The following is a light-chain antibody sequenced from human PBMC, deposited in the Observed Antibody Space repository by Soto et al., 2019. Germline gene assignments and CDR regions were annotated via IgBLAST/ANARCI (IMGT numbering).Light chain of an antibody. CDR1: YSNIGSNF. Sequence: QSVLTQPPSASATHGQTVTISCSGRYSNIGSNFVSWYQRLPGTAPKLLIYSINQRPSGVPDRFSGSKSGTSASLTISGLQSEDEADYFCSSWDDSLDGPVFGGGTKVTVL. J-gene: IGLJ3*02. CDR3: SSWDDSLDGPV. CDR2: SIN. V-gene: IGLV1-44*01.